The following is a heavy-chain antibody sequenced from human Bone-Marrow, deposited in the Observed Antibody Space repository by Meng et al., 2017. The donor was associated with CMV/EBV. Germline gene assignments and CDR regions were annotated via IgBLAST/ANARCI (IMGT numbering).Heavy chain of an antibody. V-gene: IGHV1-69*02. CDR2: IIPILGIA. CDR1: GGTFSSYT. Sequence: SVKVSCKASGGTFSSYTISWVRQAPGQGLEWMGRIIPILGIANYAQKFQGRVTITADKSTSTAYMELSSLRSDDTAVYYCARGLGSSGLGDYYYYYGMDVWGQGTTVTVSS. J-gene: IGHJ6*02. D-gene: IGHD6-19*01. CDR3: ARGLGSSGLGDYYYYYGMDV.